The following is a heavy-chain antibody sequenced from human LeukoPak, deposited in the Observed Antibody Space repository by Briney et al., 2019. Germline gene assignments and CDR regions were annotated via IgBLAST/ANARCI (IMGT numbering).Heavy chain of an antibody. CDR2: IYYSGST. V-gene: IGHV4-59*01. CDR1: GGSMSSYY. J-gene: IGHJ4*02. D-gene: IGHD5-24*01. CDR3: ARDRWRLQPDY. Sequence: PSETLSLTCTVSGGSMSSYYWSWIRQPPGKGEEWIGYIYYSGSTNYNPSLKSRVTISVDTSKNQFSLKLTSVTAADTAVYYCARDRWRLQPDYWGQGILVTVSS.